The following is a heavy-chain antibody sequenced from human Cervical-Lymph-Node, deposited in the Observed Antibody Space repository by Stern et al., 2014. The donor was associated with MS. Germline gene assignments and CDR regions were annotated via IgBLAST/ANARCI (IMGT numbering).Heavy chain of an antibody. CDR2: IFPVFATP. V-gene: IGHV1-69*01. D-gene: IGHD6-13*01. Sequence: VQLVESGAEVTKSGSSVKVSCKASGGTFSKFPSSWVRQAPGQGLEWMGGIFPVFATPTYAQEFRGRVTITADVSTSTVYMELSSLRSDDTAVYYCALSSEASDRWYSLGYDLWGQGTLVTVSS. CDR3: ALSSEASDRWYSLGYDL. CDR1: GGTFSKFP. J-gene: IGHJ5*02.